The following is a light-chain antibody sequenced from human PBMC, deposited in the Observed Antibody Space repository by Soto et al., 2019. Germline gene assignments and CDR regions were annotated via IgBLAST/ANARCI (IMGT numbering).Light chain of an antibody. V-gene: IGLV2-14*01. CDR3: SSYTSSSTLYV. J-gene: IGLJ1*01. CDR1: SSDVGGYNY. CDR2: EVS. Sequence: QSAVTQPAYVSGSPRQSITISCTGTSSDVGGYNYVSWYQQHPGKAPKLMIYEVSNRPSGVSNRFSGSKSGNTASLTISGLQAEDEADYYCSSYTSSSTLYVFGTGTQLTVL.